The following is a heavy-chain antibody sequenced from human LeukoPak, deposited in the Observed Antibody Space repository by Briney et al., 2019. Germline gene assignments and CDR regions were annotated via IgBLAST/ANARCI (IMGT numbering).Heavy chain of an antibody. D-gene: IGHD3-16*01. J-gene: IGHJ4*02. CDR1: GFTFSSYS. CDR3: ARGVDN. CDR2: ISSSSSTI. V-gene: IGHV3-48*01. Sequence: PGGSLRLSCAASGFTFSSYSMNWVRQAPGKGLEWVSYISSSSSTIYYADSVKGRFTISRDNVKNSLYLQMNSLRAEDTAVYYCARGVDNWGQGTLVTVSS.